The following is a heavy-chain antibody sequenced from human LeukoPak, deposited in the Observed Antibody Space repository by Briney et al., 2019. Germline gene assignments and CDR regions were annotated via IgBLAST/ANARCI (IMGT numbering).Heavy chain of an antibody. V-gene: IGHV1-69*01. CDR1: GGTFSSYA. D-gene: IGHD6-13*01. CDR2: IIPIFGTA. CDR3: ARDLRAAAGIKKSYYYYGMDV. J-gene: IGHJ6*02. Sequence: SVNVSCKASGGTFSSYAISWVRQAPGQGLEWMGGIIPIFGTANYAQKFQGRVTITADESTSTAYMELSSLRSEDTAVYYCARDLRAAAGIKKSYYYYGMDVWGQGTTVTVSS.